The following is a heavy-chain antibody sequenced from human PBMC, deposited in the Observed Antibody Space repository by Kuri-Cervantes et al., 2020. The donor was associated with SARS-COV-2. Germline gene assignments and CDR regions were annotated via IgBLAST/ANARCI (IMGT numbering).Heavy chain of an antibody. CDR2: IYYSGGT. Sequence: SETLSLTCAVSGYSISSYYWSWIRQPPGKGLEWIGYIYYSGGTNYNPSLKSRVTISVDTSKNQFSLKLSSVTAADTAVYYCAQSRSIAARRPWYFDLWGRGTLVTVSS. CDR1: GYSISSYY. D-gene: IGHD6-6*01. CDR3: AQSRSIAARRPWYFDL. V-gene: IGHV4-59*01. J-gene: IGHJ2*01.